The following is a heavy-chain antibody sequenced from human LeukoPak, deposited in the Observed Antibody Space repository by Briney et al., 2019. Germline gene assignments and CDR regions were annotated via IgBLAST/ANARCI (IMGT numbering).Heavy chain of an antibody. D-gene: IGHD5-12*01. CDR2: IIPIFGTA. CDR3: AREGLRGYSGYQFWFDP. CDR1: GGSFSSYA. J-gene: IGHJ5*02. Sequence: SVKVSCKASGGSFSSYAINWVRQAPGQGLEWMGGIIPIFGTANYAQKFQGRVTITADESTSTAYMELSSLRSEDTAVYYCAREGLRGYSGYQFWFDPWGQGTLVTVSS. V-gene: IGHV1-69*13.